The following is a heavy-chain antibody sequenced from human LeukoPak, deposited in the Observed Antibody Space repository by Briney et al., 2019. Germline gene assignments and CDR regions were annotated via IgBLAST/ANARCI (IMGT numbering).Heavy chain of an antibody. CDR2: ISWNSGSI. CDR1: GFTFDDYA. D-gene: IGHD5-18*01. CDR3: AKGRGTGYRYGPIEN. V-gene: IGHV3-9*01. J-gene: IGHJ4*02. Sequence: QAGGSLRLSCAASGFTFDDYAMHWVRQAPGKGLEWVSGISWNSGSIGYADSVKGRFTISRDNSKNSLSLQMNSLRTEDTALYYCAKGRGTGYRYGPIENWGQGTLVTVSS.